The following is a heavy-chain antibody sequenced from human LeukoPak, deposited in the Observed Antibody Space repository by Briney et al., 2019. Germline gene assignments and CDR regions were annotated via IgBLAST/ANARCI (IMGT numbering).Heavy chain of an antibody. J-gene: IGHJ4*02. V-gene: IGHV4-59*11. CDR2: LFDSVNT. Sequence: PSETLSLTCTVSGGSISSHYWSWIRRPPGKELEWIAYLFDSVNTKDNPSLQSRLTLSADTSKNQFSLKLSSVTAADTAVYYCATIKRGSIFGYFDFWGQGIKVTVSS. CDR3: ATIKRGSIFGYFDF. D-gene: IGHD5-18*01. CDR1: GGSISSHY.